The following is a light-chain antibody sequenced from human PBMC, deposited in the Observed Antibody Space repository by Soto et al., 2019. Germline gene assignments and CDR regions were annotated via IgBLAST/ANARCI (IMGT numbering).Light chain of an antibody. CDR2: GAS. Sequence: EIFMTQSPATLSVSPGEKVILSCRASQSVGTTLAWYQQKPGQAPSLLIRGASTRATGVPARFSGSGSGTECTLTISSLQSEDFAIYYCQQYSASPTFGGGTTLEIK. CDR3: QQYSASPT. CDR1: QSVGTT. V-gene: IGKV3-15*01. J-gene: IGKJ4*02.